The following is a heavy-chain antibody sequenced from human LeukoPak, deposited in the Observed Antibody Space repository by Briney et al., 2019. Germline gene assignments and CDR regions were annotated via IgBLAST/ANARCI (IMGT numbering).Heavy chain of an antibody. V-gene: IGHV3-30-3*01. CDR1: GFTFSRHW. J-gene: IGHJ4*02. D-gene: IGHD6-19*01. Sequence: GGSLRLSCAASGFTFSRHWMHWVRQAPGKGLEWVAVISYDGSIKYYADSVKGRFTTSRDNSKNMLYLQMNSLSAEDTAVYYCARGPGYSSGWYVLSVDYWGQGTLVTVSS. CDR3: ARGPGYSSGWYVLSVDY. CDR2: ISYDGSIK.